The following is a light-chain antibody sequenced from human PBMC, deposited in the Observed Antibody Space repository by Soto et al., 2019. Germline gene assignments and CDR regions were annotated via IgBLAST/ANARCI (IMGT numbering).Light chain of an antibody. V-gene: IGLV2-14*01. CDR2: EVS. CDR3: SSYTSSTTLV. J-gene: IGLJ2*01. CDR1: SSDVGGYNY. Sequence: QSALTQPASVSGSPGQSITISCTGTSSDVGGYNYVSWYQQHPGKAPKLIISEVSNRPSGVSDRFSASKSGNTASLTISGLQAEDEADYYCSSYTSSTTLVLGGGTKLTVL.